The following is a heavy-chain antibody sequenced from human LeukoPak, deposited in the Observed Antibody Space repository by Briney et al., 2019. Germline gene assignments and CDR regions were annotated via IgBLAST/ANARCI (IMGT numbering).Heavy chain of an antibody. CDR1: GGSISSYY. CDR3: ASRSWNDVES. V-gene: IGHV4-4*07. D-gene: IGHD1-1*01. J-gene: IGHJ4*02. Sequence: SETLSLTCTVSGGSISSYYWSWIRQPPGKGLEWIGRIYSSGSTNYNPSLKTRVTMSVDTSKNQFSLKLSSVTAADTAVYYCASRSWNDVESWGQGTLVTVSS. CDR2: IYSSGST.